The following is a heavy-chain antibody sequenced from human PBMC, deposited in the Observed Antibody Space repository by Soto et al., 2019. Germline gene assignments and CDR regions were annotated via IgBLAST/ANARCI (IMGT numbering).Heavy chain of an antibody. J-gene: IGHJ3*02. CDR2: ISYDGSNK. V-gene: IGHV3-30-3*01. CDR3: ARGGGDTDLYCSSTGCYRDAFDI. Sequence: QVQLVESGGGVVQPGRSLRLSCAASGFTFSSYAMHWVRQAPGKGLEWVAVISYDGSNKYYADSVKGRFTISRDNSKNTLYLQMNSLRAEDTAVYYCARGGGDTDLYCSSTGCYRDAFDIWGQGTMVTVSS. D-gene: IGHD2-2*02. CDR1: GFTFSSYA.